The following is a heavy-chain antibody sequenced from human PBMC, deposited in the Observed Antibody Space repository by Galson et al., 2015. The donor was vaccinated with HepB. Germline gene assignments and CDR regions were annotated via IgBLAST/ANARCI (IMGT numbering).Heavy chain of an antibody. CDR2: ISYDGNNK. CDR1: GFTFSSYA. D-gene: IGHD1-26*01. CDR3: VKVSGETIVSDPFDL. V-gene: IGHV3-30*04. Sequence: SLRLSCAASGFTFSSYAMHWVRQAPGKGLEWVGFISYDGNNKFYADSVKGRFTISRDNSKNTLSVEMSSLRTEDTGVYYCVKVSGETIVSDPFDLWGQGTLVTVSS. J-gene: IGHJ3*01.